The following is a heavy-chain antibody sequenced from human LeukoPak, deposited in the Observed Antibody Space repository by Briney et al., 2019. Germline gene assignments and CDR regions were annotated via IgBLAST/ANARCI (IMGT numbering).Heavy chain of an antibody. V-gene: IGHV4-59*01. Sequence: SETLSLTCTVSGGSISSYYWSWIRQPPGKGLEWIGYIHYSGSTNYNPSLKSRVTISIDTSKNQFSLKLSSVTAADTAVYYCARDWTGTTGNYYGMDVWGQGTTVTVSS. D-gene: IGHD1-7*01. J-gene: IGHJ6*02. CDR1: GGSISSYY. CDR3: ARDWTGTTGNYYGMDV. CDR2: IHYSGST.